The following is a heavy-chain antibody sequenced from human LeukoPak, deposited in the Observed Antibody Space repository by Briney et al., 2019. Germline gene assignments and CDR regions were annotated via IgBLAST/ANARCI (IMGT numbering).Heavy chain of an antibody. V-gene: IGHV1-8*03. CDR3: ASRIVGATKFDY. D-gene: IGHD1-26*01. CDR1: GYTFTSYD. Sequence: GASVKVSCKASGYTFTSYDINWVRQATGQGLEWMGWMNPNSGNTGYAQKFQGRVTITADKSTSTAYMGLSSLRSEDTAVYYCASRIVGATKFDYWGQGTLVTVSS. J-gene: IGHJ4*02. CDR2: MNPNSGNT.